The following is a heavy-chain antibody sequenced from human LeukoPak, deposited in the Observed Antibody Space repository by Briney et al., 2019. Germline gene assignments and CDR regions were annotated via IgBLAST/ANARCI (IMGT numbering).Heavy chain of an antibody. CDR2: IIPILGIA. D-gene: IGHD2-15*01. J-gene: IGHJ5*02. Sequence: SVKVSCKASGGTFSSYTISWVRQAPGQGLEWMGRIIPILGIANYAQKFQGRVTITADKSTSQAYMELSSLRSEDTAVYYCASHCSGGSCYGFRFDPWGQGTLVTVSS. CDR1: GGTFSSYT. V-gene: IGHV1-69*02. CDR3: ASHCSGGSCYGFRFDP.